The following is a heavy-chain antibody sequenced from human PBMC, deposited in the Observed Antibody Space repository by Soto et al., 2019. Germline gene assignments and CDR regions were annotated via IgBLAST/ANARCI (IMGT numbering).Heavy chain of an antibody. D-gene: IGHD2-21*02. CDR2: ISGSGGST. Sequence: GGSLRLSCAASGFTFSSYAMSWVRQAPGKGLEWVSAISGSGGSTYYADSVKGRFTISRDNSKNTLYLQMNSLRAEDTAVYYCAKKVGGEVTDYYYYYMDVWGKGTTVTVSS. CDR1: GFTFSSYA. CDR3: AKKVGGEVTDYYYYYMDV. J-gene: IGHJ6*03. V-gene: IGHV3-23*01.